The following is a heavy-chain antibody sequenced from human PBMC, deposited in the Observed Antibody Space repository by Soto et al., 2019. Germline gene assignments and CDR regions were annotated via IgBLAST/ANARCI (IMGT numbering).Heavy chain of an antibody. D-gene: IGHD6-13*01. CDR3: AAAAAGALDY. Sequence: VQLVESGGGVVQPGRSLRLSCAASGFTFSSYGMHWVRQAPGKGLEWVAVIWYDGSNKYYADSVKGRFTISRDNSKNTLYLQMNSLRAEDTAVYYCAAAAAGALDYWGQGTLVTVSS. CDR1: GFTFSSYG. J-gene: IGHJ4*02. V-gene: IGHV3-33*01. CDR2: IWYDGSNK.